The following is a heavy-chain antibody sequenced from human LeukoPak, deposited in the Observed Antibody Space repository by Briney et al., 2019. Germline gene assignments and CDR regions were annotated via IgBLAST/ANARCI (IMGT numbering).Heavy chain of an antibody. J-gene: IGHJ4*02. V-gene: IGHV4-59*01. Sequence: SETLSLTCTVSGGSISSYHWSWIRQPPGKGLEWIGYIYYSGSTNYNPSLKSRVTILVDTSKNQFSLKVSSVTAADTAVYYCARGQYSASCFDNWGQGSLVTVSS. CDR1: GGSISSYH. D-gene: IGHD1-26*01. CDR2: IYYSGST. CDR3: ARGQYSASCFDN.